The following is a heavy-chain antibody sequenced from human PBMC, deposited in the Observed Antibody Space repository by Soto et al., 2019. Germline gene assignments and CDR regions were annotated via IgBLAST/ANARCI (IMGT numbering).Heavy chain of an antibody. Sequence: ASVKVSCKASGYTFTSYYMHWVRQAPGQGLEWKGIINPSGGSTSYAQKFQGRVTMTRDTSTSTVYMELSSLRSEDTAVYYCARDMATYYYDSSGYYPDAFDIWGQGTMVTVSS. J-gene: IGHJ3*02. CDR1: GYTFTSYY. D-gene: IGHD3-22*01. CDR3: ARDMATYYYDSSGYYPDAFDI. V-gene: IGHV1-46*01. CDR2: INPSGGST.